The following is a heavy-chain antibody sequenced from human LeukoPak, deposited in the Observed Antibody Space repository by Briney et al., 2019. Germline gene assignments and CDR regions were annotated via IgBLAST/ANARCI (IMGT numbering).Heavy chain of an antibody. Sequence: ASVKVSCKASGGTFSSYAISWVRQAPGQGLEWMGRIIPILGIANYAQKFQGRVTITADKSTSTAYMELSSLRSEDTAVYYCARDVYDILTGRRGNWFDPWGQGTLATVSS. J-gene: IGHJ5*02. CDR3: ARDVYDILTGRRGNWFDP. V-gene: IGHV1-69*04. D-gene: IGHD3-9*01. CDR1: GGTFSSYA. CDR2: IIPILGIA.